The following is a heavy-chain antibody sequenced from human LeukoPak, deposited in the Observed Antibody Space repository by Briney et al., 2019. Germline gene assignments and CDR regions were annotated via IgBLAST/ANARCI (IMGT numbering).Heavy chain of an antibody. Sequence: ASVKVSCKASGYTFTGYYMHWVRQAPGQGLEWMGWINPNSGGTNYAQKLQGRVTMTTDTSTSTAYMELRSLRSDDTAVYYCGRGLRLGELSLLIGYWGQGTLVTVSS. J-gene: IGHJ4*02. CDR1: GYTFTGYY. V-gene: IGHV1-2*02. CDR3: GRGLRLGELSLLIGY. CDR2: INPNSGGT. D-gene: IGHD3-16*02.